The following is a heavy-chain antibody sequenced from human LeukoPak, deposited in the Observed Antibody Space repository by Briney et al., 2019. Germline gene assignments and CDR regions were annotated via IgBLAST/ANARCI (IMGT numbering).Heavy chain of an antibody. V-gene: IGHV1-69*13. Sequence: ASVKVSCKASGGTFSSYAISWVRQAPGQGLEWMGGIIPIFGTANYAQKFQGRVTITADESTSTAYMELSSLRSEDTAVYYCARDRHYYDSSGYYLYYYYGMDVWGQGTTVTVSS. J-gene: IGHJ6*02. CDR1: GGTFSSYA. D-gene: IGHD3-22*01. CDR3: ARDRHYYDSSGYYLYYYYGMDV. CDR2: IIPIFGTA.